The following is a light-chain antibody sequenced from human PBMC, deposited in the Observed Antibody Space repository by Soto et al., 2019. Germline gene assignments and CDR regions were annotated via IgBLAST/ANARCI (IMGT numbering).Light chain of an antibody. CDR2: DAS. Sequence: DIQMTQSPSSRSASVGDRVTITCRASESIARHLNGYQQKPGKAPKLLIYDASSLQNGVPSRFRGGGSGTDFTLTISNMQPEDFATYCCQQSYSALSITFGQGTRLEIK. V-gene: IGKV1-39*01. CDR1: ESIARH. CDR3: QQSYSALSIT. J-gene: IGKJ5*01.